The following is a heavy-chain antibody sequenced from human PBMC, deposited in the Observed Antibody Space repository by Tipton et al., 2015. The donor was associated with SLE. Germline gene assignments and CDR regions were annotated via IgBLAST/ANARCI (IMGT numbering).Heavy chain of an antibody. CDR2: IYHSGST. J-gene: IGHJ4*02. D-gene: IGHD1-26*01. CDR1: GGSVSGYY. V-gene: IGHV4-34*01. Sequence: LRLSCAVYGGSVSGYYWSWIRQPPGKGLEWIGSIYHSGSTNYNPSLMSRVTISVDTSKNQFSLKLSSVTAADTAVYYCARFSELSLDYWGQGTLVTVSS. CDR3: ARFSELSLDY.